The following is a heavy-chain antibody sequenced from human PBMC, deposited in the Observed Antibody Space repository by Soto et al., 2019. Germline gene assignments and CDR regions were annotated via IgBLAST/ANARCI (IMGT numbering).Heavy chain of an antibody. D-gene: IGHD3-22*01. V-gene: IGHV1-69*01. Sequence: QVQLIQSEAEVKKPGSSVRVSCTASGGIFGSHGFSWVRLAPGPRLEWGGGFIPIFRTLTYTEKCQARVRIAADESTNTVYLNLTSLTSQDTAVYYCVRDRRIYYSDPHDEFVASDYEVWGQGTMVSVSS. CDR1: GGIFGSHG. J-gene: IGHJ3*01. CDR3: VRDRRIYYSDPHDEFVASDYEV. CDR2: FIPIFRTL.